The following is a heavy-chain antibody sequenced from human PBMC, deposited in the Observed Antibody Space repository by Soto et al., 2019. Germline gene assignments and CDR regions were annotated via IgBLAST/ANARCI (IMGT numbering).Heavy chain of an antibody. V-gene: IGHV4-31*03. CDR1: GGSISSGGYY. Sequence: QVQLQESGPGLVKPSQTLSLTCTVSGGSISSGGYYWSWIRQHPGKGLEWIGYIYYSGSTYYNPSLKSRVTISVDTSKNQFALKLSSVTAADTAVYYCARKHTAMFYGMDVWGQGTTVTVSS. CDR2: IYYSGST. J-gene: IGHJ6*02. CDR3: ARKHTAMFYGMDV. D-gene: IGHD5-18*01.